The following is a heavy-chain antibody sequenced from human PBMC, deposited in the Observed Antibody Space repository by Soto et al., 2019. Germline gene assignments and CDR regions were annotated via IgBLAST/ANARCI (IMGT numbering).Heavy chain of an antibody. Sequence: GGSLRLSCVAPGFSFTHHAMTWVRLPPGKGLQWVAALSHDGGNIYYRDSVRGRFTISRDNSKNTLYLQMHSLKAEDTAVYFCAKQTETWVDTATDFWGQGTQVTVSS. D-gene: IGHD5-18*01. CDR2: LSHDGGNI. CDR3: AKQTETWVDTATDF. J-gene: IGHJ1*01. V-gene: IGHV3-23*01. CDR1: GFSFTHHA.